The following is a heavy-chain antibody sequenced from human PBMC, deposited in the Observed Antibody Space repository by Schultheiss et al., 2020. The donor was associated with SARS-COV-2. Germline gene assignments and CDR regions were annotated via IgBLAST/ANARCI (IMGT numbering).Heavy chain of an antibody. CDR1: GYTFTSYG. CDR2: ISAYNGKT. CDR3: AGGRDCSGGSCYSDWFDP. V-gene: IGHV1-18*01. J-gene: IGHJ5*02. D-gene: IGHD2-15*01. Sequence: ASVKVSCKASGYTFTSYGISWVRQAPGQGLEWMGWISAYNGKTNYAHKLQGRVTMTTDTSTSTAYMELRSLRSDDTAVYYCAGGRDCSGGSCYSDWFDPWGQGTLVTVSS.